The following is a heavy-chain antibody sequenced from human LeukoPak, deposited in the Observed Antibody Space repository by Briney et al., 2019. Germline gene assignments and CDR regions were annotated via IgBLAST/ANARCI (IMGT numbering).Heavy chain of an antibody. D-gene: IGHD3-10*01. J-gene: IGHJ4*02. CDR3: ARPRLLYGSGPILV. CDR2: IYYSGST. V-gene: IGHV4-39*07. CDR1: GGSISSSRYY. Sequence: PSETLSLTCTVSGGSISSSRYYWGWIRQPPGTGLEWIGSIYYSGSTYYNPSLKSRVTISVDTSKNQFSLNLTSVTAADTAVYYCARPRLLYGSGPILVWGQGNLVTVSS.